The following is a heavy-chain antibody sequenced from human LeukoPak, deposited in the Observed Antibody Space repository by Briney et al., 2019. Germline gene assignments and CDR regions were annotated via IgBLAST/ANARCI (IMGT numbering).Heavy chain of an antibody. CDR3: ARHGFYISSSYFDY. J-gene: IGHJ4*02. Sequence: SETLSLTCSVFDASIRSYFWSWIRQAPGKGLEWIGCIYYSGTTNYNPSLKSRVTISVDTSKDQFSLNLSSVTAADTAVYYCARHGFYISSSYFDYWGQGMLVTVSS. CDR1: DASIRSYF. V-gene: IGHV4-59*08. CDR2: IYYSGTT. D-gene: IGHD6-6*01.